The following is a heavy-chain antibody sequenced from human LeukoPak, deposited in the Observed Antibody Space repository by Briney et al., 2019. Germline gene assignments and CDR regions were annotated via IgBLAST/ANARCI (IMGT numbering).Heavy chain of an antibody. J-gene: IGHJ6*03. CDR3: ARARMYYYDSSGYYPLGYYYYYMDV. CDR1: GGSISSYH. V-gene: IGHV4-59*01. CDR2: IYYSGST. Sequence: SETLSPTCTVSGGSISSYHWSWIQEPPGKGLGWIGYIYYSGSTNYNPSLKSRVTISVDTSKNPFSLKLSSVTAADTAVYYCARARMYYYDSSGYYPLGYYYYYMDVWGKGTTVTVSS. D-gene: IGHD3-22*01.